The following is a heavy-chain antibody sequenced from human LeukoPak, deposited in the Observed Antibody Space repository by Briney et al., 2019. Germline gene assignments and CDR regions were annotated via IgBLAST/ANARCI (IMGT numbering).Heavy chain of an antibody. CDR3: AKATGTLGN. Sequence: GGSLRLSCAASGFTFSSYGMHWVRQAPGKGLEWVAVISYDGSNKYYADSVKGRFTISRDNSKNTLYLQMNSLTAEDTAIYYCAKATGTLGNWGQGILVTVSS. J-gene: IGHJ4*02. V-gene: IGHV3-30*18. CDR2: ISYDGSNK. CDR1: GFTFSSYG. D-gene: IGHD1-1*01.